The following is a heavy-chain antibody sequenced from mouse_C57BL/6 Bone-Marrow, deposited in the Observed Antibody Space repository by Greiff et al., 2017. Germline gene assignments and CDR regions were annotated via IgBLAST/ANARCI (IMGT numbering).Heavy chain of an antibody. D-gene: IGHD2-3*01. V-gene: IGHV14-4*01. CDR2: IDPEIGDT. Sequence: VQLQQSGAELVRPGASVKLSCTASGFNIKDDYIHWVKQRPEQGLEWIGWIDPEIGDTEYASKFQGKATITSDTSSKTAYLQLSSLTSEDTAVYYCSSFDGIYFDFWGPGAPLSVAS. CDR1: GFNIKDDY. CDR3: SSFDGIYFDF. J-gene: IGHJ2*01.